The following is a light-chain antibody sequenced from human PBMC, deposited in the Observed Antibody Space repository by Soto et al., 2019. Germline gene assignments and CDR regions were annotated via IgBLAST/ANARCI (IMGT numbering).Light chain of an antibody. CDR1: SSDVGGYNY. CDR2: EVT. J-gene: IGLJ2*01. V-gene: IGLV2-8*01. CDR3: SSYAGSINLV. Sequence: QSVLTQPPSASGSPGQSVTISCTGTSSDVGGYNYVSWYQQHPGKAPKLMIHEVTKRPSGVPDRFSGSKSGNTASLTVSGLQAEDEADYYCSSYAGSINLVFGGGTKLTVL.